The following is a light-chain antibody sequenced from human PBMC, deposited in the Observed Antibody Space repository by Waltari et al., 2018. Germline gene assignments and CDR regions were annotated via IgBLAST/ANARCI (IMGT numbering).Light chain of an antibody. J-gene: IGLJ1*01. CDR2: DVA. CDR1: GSDIGGYNY. Sequence: QSALTQPRSVSGSLGQSVTISCTGTGSDIGGYNYVSCYQQHPDKVPNLIIFDVAKRPSGVPDRFSGSKSGNTASLTISGLQAEDEADYYCCSYAGSYTFVFGVGTKVSVV. CDR3: CSYAGSYTFV. V-gene: IGLV2-11*01.